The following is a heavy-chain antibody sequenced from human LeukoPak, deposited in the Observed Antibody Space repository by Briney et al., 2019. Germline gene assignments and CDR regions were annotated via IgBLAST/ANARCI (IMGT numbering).Heavy chain of an antibody. CDR1: GYSISSGYY. CDR2: IYHSGST. J-gene: IGHJ4*02. V-gene: IGHV4-38-2*02. CDR3: AKRVRYGGYLGTFDY. Sequence: KSSETLSLTCTVSGYSISSGYYWGWIRQPPGKGLEWIGSIYHSGSTYYNPSLKSRVTISVDTSKNQFSLKLSSVTAADTAVHYCAKRVRYGGYLGTFDYWGQGTLVTVSS. D-gene: IGHD5-12*01.